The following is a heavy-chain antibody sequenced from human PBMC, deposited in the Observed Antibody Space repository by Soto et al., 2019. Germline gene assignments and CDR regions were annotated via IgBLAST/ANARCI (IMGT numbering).Heavy chain of an antibody. CDR2: IYWNDDQ. CDR1: GFSLSNRAVG. V-gene: IGHV2-5*01. CDR3: AHRQDPGAFDI. Sequence: SGPTLVNHKQTLTLTCTFSGFSLSNRAVGVGWIRQPPGKALEWLALIYWNDDQRYSPSLKNRLTITKDTSKNHVVLTMTNMDPADTATYYCAHRQDPGAFDIWGQGTMVTVSS. J-gene: IGHJ3*02.